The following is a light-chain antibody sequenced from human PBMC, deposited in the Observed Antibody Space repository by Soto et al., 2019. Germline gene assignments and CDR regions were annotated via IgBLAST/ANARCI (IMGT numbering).Light chain of an antibody. Sequence: AIQMTQSPSSLSASVGDRVTITCRASQGIRDDLGWYQQKPGKAPKLLIYAASILQSGVPSRFSGSGSRTDFTLTISGLQPEDFATYYCLQDYNYLTFGGGTKVEIK. V-gene: IGKV1-6*02. CDR3: LQDYNYLT. CDR2: AAS. CDR1: QGIRDD. J-gene: IGKJ4*01.